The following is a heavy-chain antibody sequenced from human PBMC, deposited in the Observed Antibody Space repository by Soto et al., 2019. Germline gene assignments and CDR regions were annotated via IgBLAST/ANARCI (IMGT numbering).Heavy chain of an antibody. D-gene: IGHD3-3*01. J-gene: IGHJ4*02. V-gene: IGHV1-8*01. Sequence: GASVKVSCKASGYTFTSYDINWVRQATGQGLEWMGWMNPNIGSTGYAQKFQGRVTMTRNTSISTAYMELSSLRSEDTAVYYCASSTRFLEWLSTFDYWGQGTLVTVSS. CDR2: MNPNIGST. CDR3: ASSTRFLEWLSTFDY. CDR1: GYTFTSYD.